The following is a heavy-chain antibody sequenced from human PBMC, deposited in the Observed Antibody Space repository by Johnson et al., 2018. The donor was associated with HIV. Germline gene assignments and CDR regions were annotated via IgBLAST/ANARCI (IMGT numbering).Heavy chain of an antibody. CDR3: AAPDIVVVVALEGDAFDI. CDR1: GFTFSSYG. D-gene: IGHD2-15*01. CDR2: IRYDGSNK. J-gene: IGHJ3*02. V-gene: IGHV3-30*02. Sequence: VQLVESGGGVVQPGGSLRLSCAASGFTFSSYGMHWVRQAPGKGLEWVAFIRYDGSNKYYADSVKGRFTISRDNSKNTLYLQMNSLRGEDTAVYYCAAPDIVVVVALEGDAFDIWGQGTMVTVSS.